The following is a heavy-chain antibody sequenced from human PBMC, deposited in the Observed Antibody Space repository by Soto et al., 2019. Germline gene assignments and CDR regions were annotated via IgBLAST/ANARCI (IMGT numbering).Heavy chain of an antibody. J-gene: IGHJ4*02. V-gene: IGHV1-69*13. CDR2: IIPIFGTA. D-gene: IGHD6-13*01. Sequence: ASVKVSCKASGGTFSSYAISWVRQAPGQGLEWMGGIIPIFGTANYAQKFQGRVTITADESTSTAYMELSSLRSEDTAVYYCARVYPTASIAAAGIFDYWGQGTLVTVSS. CDR1: GGTFSSYA. CDR3: ARVYPTASIAAAGIFDY.